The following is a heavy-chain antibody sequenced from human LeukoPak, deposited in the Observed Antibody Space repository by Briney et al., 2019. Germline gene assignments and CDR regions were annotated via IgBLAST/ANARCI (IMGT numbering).Heavy chain of an antibody. Sequence: GGSLRLSCAASGFIFSNYAMSWVRQAPGKGLEWVSAIDSTGAYTWYADSVKGRFTISKDSSKTILYLQMNSLRAEDAAVYFCAKDQNYFGSGSPVYWGQGTLVTVSS. D-gene: IGHD3-10*01. CDR1: GFIFSNYA. CDR3: AKDQNYFGSGSPVY. V-gene: IGHV3-23*01. CDR2: IDSTGAYT. J-gene: IGHJ4*02.